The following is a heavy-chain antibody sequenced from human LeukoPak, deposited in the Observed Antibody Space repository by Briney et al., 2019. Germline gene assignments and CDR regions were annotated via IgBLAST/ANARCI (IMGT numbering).Heavy chain of an antibody. D-gene: IGHD6-13*01. Sequence: SETLSLTCAVSGGSISSGGYSWSWIRQPPGKGLEWIGYFYHSGSTYYNPSLKSRVTISVDRSKNQFSLKLSSVTAADTAVYYCARGQSAWGIAAAGPYNWFDPWGQGTLVTVSS. CDR2: FYHSGST. CDR1: GGSISSGGYS. V-gene: IGHV4-30-2*01. CDR3: ARGQSAWGIAAAGPYNWFDP. J-gene: IGHJ5*02.